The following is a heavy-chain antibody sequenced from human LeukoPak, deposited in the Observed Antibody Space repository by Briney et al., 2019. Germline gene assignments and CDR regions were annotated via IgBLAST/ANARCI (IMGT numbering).Heavy chain of an antibody. V-gene: IGHV1-8*02. CDR2: MNPNSGNT. J-gene: IGHJ4*02. CDR1: GYTFTSYA. D-gene: IGHD1-26*01. CDR3: ARVEGGSLFSPIDY. Sequence: ASVKVSCKASGYTFTSYAMHWVRQATGQGLEWMGWMNPNSGNTGYAQKFQGRVTMTRNTSISTAYMELSSLRSEDTAVYYCARVEGGSLFSPIDYWGQGTLVTVSS.